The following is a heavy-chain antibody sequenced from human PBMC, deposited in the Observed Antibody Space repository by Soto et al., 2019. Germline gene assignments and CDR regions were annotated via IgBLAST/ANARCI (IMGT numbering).Heavy chain of an antibody. CDR2: IFYSGST. Sequence: SETLSLTCAVYCGSFSGYYWSWIRQPPGKGLEWIGTIFYSGSTYYNPSLKSRVTISVDTSKNQFSLRLISVTAADTALYYCARRYGWLYFDYWGQGSLVTVSS. CDR1: CGSFSGYY. D-gene: IGHD6-19*01. V-gene: IGHV4-34*12. CDR3: ARRYGWLYFDY. J-gene: IGHJ4*02.